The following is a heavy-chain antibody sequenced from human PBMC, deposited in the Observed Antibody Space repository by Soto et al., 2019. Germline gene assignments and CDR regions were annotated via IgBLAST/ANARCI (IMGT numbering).Heavy chain of an antibody. D-gene: IGHD3-3*01. CDR2: IYYSGST. J-gene: IGHJ6*02. CDR3: ARVPWGVVNGPHYYYGMDV. CDR1: GGSISSYY. V-gene: IGHV4-59*01. Sequence: TLSLTCTVSGGSISSYYWSWIRQPPGKGLEWIGYIYYSGSTNYNPSLKSRVTISVDTSKNQFSLKLSSVTAADTAVYYCARVPWGVVNGPHYYYGMDVWGQGTTVTVSS.